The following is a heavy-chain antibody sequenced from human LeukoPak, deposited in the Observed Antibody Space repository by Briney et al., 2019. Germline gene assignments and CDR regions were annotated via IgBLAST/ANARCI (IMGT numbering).Heavy chain of an antibody. Sequence: PSETLSLTCTVSGVSISSGGYYWSWIRQHPGKGLEWIGYIYYSGSTYYNPSLKSRVTISVDTSKNQFSLKLSSVTAADTAVYYCARGQYYYDSSGYSDYWGQGTLVTVSS. CDR1: GVSISSGGYY. V-gene: IGHV4-31*03. CDR3: ARGQYYYDSSGYSDY. J-gene: IGHJ4*02. CDR2: IYYSGST. D-gene: IGHD3-22*01.